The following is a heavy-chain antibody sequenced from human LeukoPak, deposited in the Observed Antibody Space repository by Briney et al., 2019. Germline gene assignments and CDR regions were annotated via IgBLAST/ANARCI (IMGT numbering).Heavy chain of an antibody. CDR3: ARDKGDDNGSRFDC. V-gene: IGHV3-7*01. CDR1: GFTFSTYW. Sequence: GGSLRLSRAASGFTFSTYWMSWVRQAPGKGLEWVANIKQEGSETYYVDSVKGRFTISRDNAKNSLYLQMNSLRAEDTAVYYCARDKGDDNGSRFDCWGQGTLVTVSS. CDR2: IKQEGSET. J-gene: IGHJ4*02. D-gene: IGHD2-8*01.